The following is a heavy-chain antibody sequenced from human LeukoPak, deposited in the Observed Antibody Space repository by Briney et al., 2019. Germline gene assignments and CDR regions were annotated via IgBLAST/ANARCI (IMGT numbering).Heavy chain of an antibody. J-gene: IGHJ6*03. D-gene: IGHD5-24*01. V-gene: IGHV3-43D*03. CDR2: ISWDGGST. Sequence: GRSLRLSCAASGFTFDDYAMHWVRQAPGNGLEWVSLISWDGGSTYYADSVKGRFTISRDNSKNSLYLQMNSLRAEDTALYYCAKDGYTPYYYYMDVWGKGTTVTVSS. CDR1: GFTFDDYA. CDR3: AKDGYTPYYYYMDV.